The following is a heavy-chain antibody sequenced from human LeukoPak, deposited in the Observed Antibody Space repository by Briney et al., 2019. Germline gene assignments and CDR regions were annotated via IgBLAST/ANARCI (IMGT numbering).Heavy chain of an antibody. J-gene: IGHJ5*02. V-gene: IGHV1-69*05. Sequence: SVKVSCKGSGGSFSSYPISWVRQAPGQGLEWMGGIIPMFRTAKYAQEFQGRVTITTDESTTTAYLQLSGLRSEDTAVYYCAKDDDTHWNWGHGWFDTWGQGTLVTVSS. CDR3: AKDDDTHWNWGHGWFDT. CDR2: IIPMFRTA. D-gene: IGHD1-7*01. CDR1: GGSFSSYP.